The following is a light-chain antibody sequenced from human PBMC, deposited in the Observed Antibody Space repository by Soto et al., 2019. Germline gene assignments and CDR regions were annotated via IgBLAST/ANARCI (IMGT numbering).Light chain of an antibody. J-gene: IGKJ2*01. V-gene: IGKV4-1*01. CDR3: QHYYSPPYT. CDR1: QSVLYSSNNKNY. Sequence: DIVMTQSPDSLAVSLGERATINCKSSQSVLYSSNNKNYIAWYQQKPGQPPKLLIYWATTRESGVPDRFSGSGSETDFTLTISSLQAEDVAVYYCQHYYSPPYTFGQGTKLEIK. CDR2: WAT.